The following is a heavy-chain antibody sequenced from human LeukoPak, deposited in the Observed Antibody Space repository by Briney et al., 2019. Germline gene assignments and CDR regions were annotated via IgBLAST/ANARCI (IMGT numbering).Heavy chain of an antibody. D-gene: IGHD4-23*01. CDR3: ARDTGVGYFDY. CDR1: GFTFSDYF. V-gene: IGHV3-11*04. J-gene: IGHJ4*02. Sequence: GGSLRLSCAASGFTFSDYFMSWIRQAPGKGLEWVSYSSSSGSTINYADSVKGRFTISRDNAKNSLYLQMNSLRAEDMAVYYCARDTGVGYFDYWGQGTLVTVSS. CDR2: SSSSGSTI.